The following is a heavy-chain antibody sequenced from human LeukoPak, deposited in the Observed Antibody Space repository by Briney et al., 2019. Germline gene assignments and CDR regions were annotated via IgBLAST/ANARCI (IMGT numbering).Heavy chain of an antibody. J-gene: IGHJ4*02. CDR2: IYYSGST. CDR1: GGSISSGGYY. V-gene: IGHV4-31*03. D-gene: IGHD3-22*01. Sequence: SQTLSLTCTVSGGSISSGGYYWSWIRQHPGKGLEWIGYIYYSGSTYYTPSLKSRVTISVDTSKNQYSLKLSSVPAADTAVYYCARGVGRIYYYDSSGYYYFDYWGQGTLVTVSS. CDR3: ARGVGRIYYYDSSGYYYFDY.